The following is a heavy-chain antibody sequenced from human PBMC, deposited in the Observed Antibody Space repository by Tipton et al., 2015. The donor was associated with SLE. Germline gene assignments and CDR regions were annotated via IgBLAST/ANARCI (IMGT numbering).Heavy chain of an antibody. J-gene: IGHJ5*02. Sequence: TLSLTCTVSGDSISSGGYYWSWIRQHPGKGLEWIGYIYYSGSTYYNPSLKSRVTISVDTSKNQFSLKLSSVTAADTAVYYCARGYCSGGSCHGGYNWFDPWGQGTLVTVSS. V-gene: IGHV4-31*03. D-gene: IGHD2-15*01. CDR1: GDSISSGGYY. CDR2: IYYSGST. CDR3: ARGYCSGGSCHGGYNWFDP.